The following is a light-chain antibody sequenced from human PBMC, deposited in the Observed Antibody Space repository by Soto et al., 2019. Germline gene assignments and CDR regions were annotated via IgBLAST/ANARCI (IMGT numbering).Light chain of an antibody. CDR1: QSVRNW. V-gene: IGKV1-5*01. CDR3: QHYNSYSEA. CDR2: DSS. J-gene: IGKJ1*01. Sequence: TQSPSTLFASVGDRVTITCRASQSVRNWLAWYQQKPGRAPQLLIYDSSTLEPGVPSRFSGSGSGTEFTLTISSLQPDDFATYYCQHYNSYSEAFGQGTKVDIK.